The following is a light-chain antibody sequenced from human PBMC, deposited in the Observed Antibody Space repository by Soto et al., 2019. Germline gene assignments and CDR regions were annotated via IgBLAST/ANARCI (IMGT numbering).Light chain of an antibody. Sequence: IQLTQSPSSLSASVGDRVTISCRASQGIANFLAWYQQKPGKAPKLLIYGASTLQSGVPSRFSGSGSGTDFTLTISRLQPDDFATYYCQQLNSFPIPFGPGTKVDIK. V-gene: IGKV1-9*01. CDR3: QQLNSFPIP. CDR1: QGIANF. J-gene: IGKJ3*01. CDR2: GAS.